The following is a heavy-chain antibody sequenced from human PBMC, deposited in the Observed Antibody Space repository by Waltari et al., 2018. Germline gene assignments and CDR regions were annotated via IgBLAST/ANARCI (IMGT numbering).Heavy chain of an antibody. D-gene: IGHD3-10*01. V-gene: IGHV3-43D*03. CDR3: AKGYGSGSYGYYYYYMDV. Sequence: EVQLVESGGVVVQPGGSLRLSCAASGFTFDDYAMHWVRQAPGEGLEWVSLISWDGGSTYYADSVKGRFTISRDNSKNSLYLQMNSLRAEDTALYYCAKGYGSGSYGYYYYYMDVWGKGTTVTVSS. J-gene: IGHJ6*03. CDR1: GFTFDDYA. CDR2: ISWDGGST.